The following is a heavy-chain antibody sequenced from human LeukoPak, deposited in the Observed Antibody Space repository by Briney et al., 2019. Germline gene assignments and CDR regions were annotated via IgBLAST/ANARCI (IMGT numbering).Heavy chain of an antibody. CDR1: GGSISSGDYY. CDR2: IYYSGTT. J-gene: IGHJ4*02. D-gene: IGHD3-22*01. CDR3: ASDYYDSGGYYYRGGY. Sequence: PSETLSLTCTVSGGSISSGDYYWNWIRQPPGKGLEWIGYIYYSGTTYYNPSLKSRVAISVDTSKNQFSLKVTSVTAADTAVYYCASDYYDSGGYYYRGGYWGQGTLVTVSS. V-gene: IGHV4-30-4*01.